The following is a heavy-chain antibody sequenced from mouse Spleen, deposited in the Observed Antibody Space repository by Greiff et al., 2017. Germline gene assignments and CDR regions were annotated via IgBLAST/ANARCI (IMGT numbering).Heavy chain of an antibody. CDR2: ISSGGSYT. V-gene: IGHV5-9-3*01. Sequence: EVHLVESGGGLVKPGGSLKLSCAASGFTFSSYAMSWVRQTPEKRLEWVATISSGGSYTYYPDSVKGRFTISRDNAKNTLYLQMSSLRSEDTAMYYCARHGYYGNSWFAYWGQGTLVTVSA. CDR1: GFTFSSYA. J-gene: IGHJ3*01. D-gene: IGHD2-1*01. CDR3: ARHGYYGNSWFAY.